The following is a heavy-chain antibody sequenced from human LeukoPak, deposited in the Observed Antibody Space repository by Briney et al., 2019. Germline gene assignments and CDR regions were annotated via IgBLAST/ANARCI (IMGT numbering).Heavy chain of an antibody. D-gene: IGHD2-8*02. CDR3: AKGTLGSCSGVTCYDFDN. Sequence: PGGSLRLSCAASGFTFSTYAMNWVRQAPGKRLEWVSSITGSGRDTYYAGSVKGRITISRDNSRNTLYLQMNSLRAEDTALSYCAKGTLGSCSGVTCYDFDNWGQGTLVTVSS. CDR1: GFTFSTYA. V-gene: IGHV3-23*01. J-gene: IGHJ4*02. CDR2: ITGSGRDT.